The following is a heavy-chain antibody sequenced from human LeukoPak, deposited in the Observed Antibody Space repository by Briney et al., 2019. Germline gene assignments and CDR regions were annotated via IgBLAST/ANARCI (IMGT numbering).Heavy chain of an antibody. CDR1: GITFSRYT. J-gene: IGHJ4*02. CDR2: INNVGESA. CDR3: ARAGPYYLDY. D-gene: IGHD1-14*01. V-gene: IGHV3-23*01. Sequence: GGSLRLSCAASGITFSRYTMTWVRQAPGKGLECVSSINNVGESALYADAVQGRFTISRDNSKNTPYLQMNSLGDDDTAVYYCARAGPYYLDYWGQGTLVTVSS.